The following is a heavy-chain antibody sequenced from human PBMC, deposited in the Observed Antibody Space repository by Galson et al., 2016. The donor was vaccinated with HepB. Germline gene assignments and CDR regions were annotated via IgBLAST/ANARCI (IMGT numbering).Heavy chain of an antibody. CDR2: IYFSGST. D-gene: IGHD4-17*01. Sequence: LRLSCAASGFSFSSYVMSWVRQHPGKGLEWIGYIYFSGSTYYNPSFRSRVTISVDTSKNQFSLKLNSVTAADTAVYYCARDRHYGDFSRYWYFDLWGRGTLVTVSS. J-gene: IGHJ2*01. V-gene: IGHV4-31*02. CDR1: GFSFSSYV. CDR3: ARDRHYGDFSRYWYFDL.